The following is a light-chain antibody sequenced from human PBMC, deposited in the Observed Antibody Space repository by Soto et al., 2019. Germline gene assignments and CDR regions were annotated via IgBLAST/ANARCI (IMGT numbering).Light chain of an antibody. CDR2: GAS. J-gene: IGKJ1*01. CDR1: QNVGTN. V-gene: IGKV3-15*01. Sequence: TELTQSPATLSISPGERATLSCRASQNVGTNLAWYQQKPGQAPRLLIYGASTRAFGLPARFTGSGTGTEFTLPLTSLQSEDIAVYHCQQYNNAPPWTFGQGTRVEV. CDR3: QQYNNAPPWT.